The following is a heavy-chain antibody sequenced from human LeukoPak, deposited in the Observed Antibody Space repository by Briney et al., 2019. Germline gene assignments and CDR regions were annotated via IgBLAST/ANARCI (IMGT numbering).Heavy chain of an antibody. D-gene: IGHD6-19*01. CDR2: INHSGST. CDR3: ARGLSDSSGWYD. J-gene: IGHJ4*02. CDR1: GGSFSGYY. Sequence: SETLSLTCAVYGGSFSGYYWSWIRQPPGKGLEWIGEINHSGSTNYNPSLKSRVTISVDTSKNQFSLKLSSVTAADTAVYYCARGLSDSSGWYDWGQGTLVTVSS. V-gene: IGHV4-34*01.